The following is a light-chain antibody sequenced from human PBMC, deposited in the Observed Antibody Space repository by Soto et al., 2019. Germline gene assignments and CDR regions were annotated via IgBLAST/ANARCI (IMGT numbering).Light chain of an antibody. CDR2: RDT. V-gene: IGLV3-9*01. J-gene: IGLJ1*01. CDR1: NIESKN. CDR3: QVWDTRSAV. Sequence: YELTQSLSLSVALGQTARITCGGNNIESKNVHWYQQKPGQAPVVVIFRDTNRPSGIPERFFGSNSGNTATLTISRAQAGDEAIYYCQVWDTRSAVFGTGTKVTVL.